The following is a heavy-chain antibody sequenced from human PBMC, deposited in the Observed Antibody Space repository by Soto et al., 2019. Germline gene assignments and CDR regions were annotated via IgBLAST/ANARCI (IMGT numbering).Heavy chain of an antibody. CDR2: MNPNSGNT. D-gene: IGHD3-10*01. CDR3: ARERNSGSYPYPDY. Sequence: ASVKVSCKTSGYTFTSYDINWVRQATGQGLEWMGWMNPNSGNTGYAQKLQGRVTMTRNTSISTAYMELSSLRSEDTAVYYCARERNSGSYPYPDYWGQGTLVTVSS. V-gene: IGHV1-8*01. CDR1: GYTFTSYD. J-gene: IGHJ4*02.